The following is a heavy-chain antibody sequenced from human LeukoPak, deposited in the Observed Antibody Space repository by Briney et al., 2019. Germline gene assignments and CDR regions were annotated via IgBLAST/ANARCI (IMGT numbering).Heavy chain of an antibody. CDR2: IYYSGST. CDR3: ARVLSSSGYYYQPPCYYYMDV. CDR1: GGSISSGDYY. Sequence: SQTLSLTCTVSGGSISSGDYYWSWIRQPPGKGLEWIGYIYYSGSTYYNPSLKSRVTISVDTSKNQFSLKLSSVTAADTAVYYCARVLSSSGYYYQPPCYYYMDVWGKGTTVTVSS. D-gene: IGHD3-22*01. V-gene: IGHV4-30-4*08. J-gene: IGHJ6*03.